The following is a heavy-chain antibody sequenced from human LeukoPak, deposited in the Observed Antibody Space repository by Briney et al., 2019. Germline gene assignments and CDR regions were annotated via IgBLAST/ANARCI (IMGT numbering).Heavy chain of an antibody. CDR2: ISGSGGST. CDR3: AKVVAGIMTRYYYYGMDV. Sequence: PGGSLRLSCAASGFTFSSYAMTWVRQAPGKGLEWVSGISGSGGSTYYADSVKGRFTISRDNSKNTLYLQMDSLRAEDTAIYYCAKVVAGIMTRYYYYGMDVWGQGTTVTVSS. D-gene: IGHD6-19*01. V-gene: IGHV3-23*01. CDR1: GFTFSSYA. J-gene: IGHJ6*02.